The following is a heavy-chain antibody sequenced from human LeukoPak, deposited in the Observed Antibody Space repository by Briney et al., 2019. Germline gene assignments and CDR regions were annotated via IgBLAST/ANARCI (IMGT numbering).Heavy chain of an antibody. CDR2: IWYDGSNK. J-gene: IGHJ4*02. CDR1: GFTFSSYW. CDR3: AREGVVPAAVVFDY. D-gene: IGHD2-2*01. V-gene: IGHV3-33*08. Sequence: GGSLRLSCAGSGFTFSSYWMHWVRQAPGKGLEWVAVIWYDGSNKYYADSVKGRFTISRDNSKNTLYLQMNSLRAEDTAVYYCAREGVVPAAVVFDYWGQGTLVTVSS.